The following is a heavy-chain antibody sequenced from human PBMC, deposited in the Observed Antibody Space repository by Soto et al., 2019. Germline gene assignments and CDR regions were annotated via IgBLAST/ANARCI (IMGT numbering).Heavy chain of an antibody. J-gene: IGHJ4*02. CDR3: ARDGPPTDY. Sequence: QVQLVQSGAEVKKPGASVKGSCKASGYTFSSYHISWVRQGPGQVIEWVGWISAYNGNTNYAQKHQGRVTMTTTTRSSTAYAEQRSLRTSDTAVYYCARDGPPTDYWGQGTMVTVSS. CDR2: ISAYNGNT. V-gene: IGHV1-18*01. CDR1: GYTFSSYH.